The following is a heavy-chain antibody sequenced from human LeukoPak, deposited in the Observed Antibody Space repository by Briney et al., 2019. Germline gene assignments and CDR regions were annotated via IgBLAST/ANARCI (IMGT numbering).Heavy chain of an antibody. Sequence: SQTLSLTCTVSGGSISSGGYYWSWIRQHPGKGLEWIGYIYYGGSTYYNPSLKSRVTISVDTSKNQFSLKLSSVTAADTAVYYCARGGSSGFADYWGQGTLVTVSS. CDR2: IYYGGST. CDR1: GGSISSGGYY. D-gene: IGHD6-19*01. J-gene: IGHJ4*02. V-gene: IGHV4-31*03. CDR3: ARGGSSGFADY.